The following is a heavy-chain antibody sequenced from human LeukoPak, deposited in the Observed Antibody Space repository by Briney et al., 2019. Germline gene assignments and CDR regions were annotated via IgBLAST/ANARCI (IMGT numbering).Heavy chain of an antibody. Sequence: ASAKVSCKASGYTFTSYYMHWVRQAPGQGLEWMGIINPSGGSTSYAEKFQGRVTMTRDTSTSTVYMELSSLRSEDTAVYYCARDRHYGDYLYYFDYWGQGTLVTVSS. J-gene: IGHJ4*02. CDR1: GYTFTSYY. CDR3: ARDRHYGDYLYYFDY. CDR2: INPSGGST. V-gene: IGHV1-46*01. D-gene: IGHD4-17*01.